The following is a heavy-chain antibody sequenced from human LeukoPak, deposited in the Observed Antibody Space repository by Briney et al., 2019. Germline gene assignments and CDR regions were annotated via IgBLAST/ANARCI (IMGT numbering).Heavy chain of an antibody. CDR3: ARGYSYGDYFDY. CDR2: IYYSGST. D-gene: IGHD5-18*01. Sequence: SETLSLTCTVSGGSISSGDYYWSWIRQPPGKGLEWIGYIYYSGSTYYNPSLKSRVTISVDTSKNQFSLKLSSVTAADTAVYYCARGYSYGDYFDYWGQGTLVTVSS. CDR1: GGSISSGDYY. J-gene: IGHJ4*02. V-gene: IGHV4-30-4*01.